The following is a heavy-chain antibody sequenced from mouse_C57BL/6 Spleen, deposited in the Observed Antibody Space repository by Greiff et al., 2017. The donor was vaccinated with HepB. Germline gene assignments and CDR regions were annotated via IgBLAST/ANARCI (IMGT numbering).Heavy chain of an antibody. CDR3: TRDYGNYGSYAMDY. J-gene: IGHJ4*01. CDR2: ISSGGDYI. D-gene: IGHD2-1*01. Sequence: EVQRVESGEGLVKPGGSLKLSCAASGFTFSSYAMSWVRQTPEKRLEWVAYISSGGDYIYYADTVKGRFTISRDNARNTLYLQMSSLKSEDTAMYYCTRDYGNYGSYAMDYWGQGTSVTVSS. V-gene: IGHV5-9-1*02. CDR1: GFTFSSYA.